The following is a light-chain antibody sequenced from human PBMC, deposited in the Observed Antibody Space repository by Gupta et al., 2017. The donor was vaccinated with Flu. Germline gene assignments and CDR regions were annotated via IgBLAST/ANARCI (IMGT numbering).Light chain of an antibody. Sequence: QSALTQPASVSGSLGPSITISCTGTSRDVGSYDYVSWYQQHPGKAPKLIIYDVNNRPSGVSNRFSGSKSGNTASLTISGLQPEDESDYYCCSYTTSRTTVFGGGTTLTVL. CDR1: SRDVGSYDY. J-gene: IGLJ3*02. V-gene: IGLV2-14*03. CDR2: DVN. CDR3: CSYTTSRTTV.